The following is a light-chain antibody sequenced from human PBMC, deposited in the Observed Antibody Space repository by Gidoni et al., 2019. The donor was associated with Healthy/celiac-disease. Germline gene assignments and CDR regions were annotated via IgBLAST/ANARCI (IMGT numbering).Light chain of an antibody. V-gene: IGKV3-20*01. CDR2: GSS. CDR3: QQYGSSLYT. J-gene: IGKJ2*01. CDR1: QSVSSSY. Sequence: EILLTQSPGTLSLSPGERATLSCRASQSVSSSYLAWYQQNPGQAPRLLIYGSSSTATVIPDRSSSRGAGTDFTLTISRLDPEDVVVYYWQQYGSSLYTFGQGTKLEIK.